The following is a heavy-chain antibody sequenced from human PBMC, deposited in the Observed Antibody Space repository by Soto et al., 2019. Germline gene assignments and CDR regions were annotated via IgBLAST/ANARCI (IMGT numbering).Heavy chain of an antibody. J-gene: IGHJ5*02. D-gene: IGHD3-3*01. CDR3: ARDGDPGYSFWSGPLGGGRFDP. V-gene: IGHV1-69*12. Sequence: QVQLVQSWAEVKEPGSSVNVSCKTSGGTFGNTAVTWVRQVPGQGLEWIGGIVPLFGTANYAQKFRGRVMITADESTSTAYMDLSSLRSDDTAIYYCARDGDPGYSFWSGPLGGGRFDPWGQGTLVTVSS. CDR2: IVPLFGTA. CDR1: GGTFGNTA.